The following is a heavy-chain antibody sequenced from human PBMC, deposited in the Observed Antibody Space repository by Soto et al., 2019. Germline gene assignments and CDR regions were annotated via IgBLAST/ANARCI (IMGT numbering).Heavy chain of an antibody. CDR1: GGSISSGDYY. D-gene: IGHD3-22*01. CDR2: IYYSGST. J-gene: IGHJ4*02. V-gene: IGHV4-30-4*01. Sequence: SETLSLTCTVSGGSISSGDYYWSWIRQPPGKGLEWIGYIYYSGSTYYDPSLKSRVTISVDTSKNQFSLKLSSVTAADTAVYYCAREDDSSVRDYWGQGTLVTVSS. CDR3: AREDDSSVRDY.